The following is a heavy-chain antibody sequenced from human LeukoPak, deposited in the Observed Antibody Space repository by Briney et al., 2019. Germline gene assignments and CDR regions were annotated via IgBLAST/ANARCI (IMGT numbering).Heavy chain of an antibody. CDR3: ARSIRFLEWLCETRVCPKKYYFDY. V-gene: IGHV1-8*01. CDR1: GYTFTSYD. J-gene: IGHJ4*02. Sequence: ASVKVSCKASGYTFTSYDTNWVRQATGQGLEWMGWMNPNSGKTGYAQKFQGRVTMTRNTSISTAYMELSSLRSEDTAVYYCARSIRFLEWLCETRVCPKKYYFDYWGQGTLVTVSS. D-gene: IGHD3-3*01. CDR2: MNPNSGKT.